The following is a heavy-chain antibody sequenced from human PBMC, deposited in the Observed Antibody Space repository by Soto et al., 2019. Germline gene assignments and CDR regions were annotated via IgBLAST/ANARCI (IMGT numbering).Heavy chain of an antibody. D-gene: IGHD2-2*01. CDR2: IIPIFGTA. CDR3: ARDIRYCSSTSCYSWFDP. V-gene: IGHV1-69*06. CDR1: GGTFSSYA. Sequence: QVQLVQSGAEVKKPGSSVKVSCKASGGTFSSYAISWVRQAPGQGLEWMGGIIPIFGTANYAQKFQGRVTITADKSTSTAYMELSSLRSEDTAVYYCARDIRYCSSTSCYSWFDPWGQGTLVNVSS. J-gene: IGHJ5*02.